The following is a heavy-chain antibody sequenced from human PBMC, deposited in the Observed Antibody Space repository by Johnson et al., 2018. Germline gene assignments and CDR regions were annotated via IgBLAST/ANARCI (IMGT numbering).Heavy chain of an antibody. V-gene: IGHV3-15*07. Sequence: EVQLVESGGGVVQPGRSLRLSCAASGFIFSNAWMNWVRQAPGKGLEWVGRIKSKTDGGTTDYAAPVKGRFSISRDDSKNTLYLQMNSLKTDDTAVYYCTTDGNGGGHMDVGGKGTTVIVSS. CDR3: TTDGNGGGHMDV. CDR2: IKSKTDGGTT. D-gene: IGHD2-8*01. CDR1: GFIFSNAW. J-gene: IGHJ6*03.